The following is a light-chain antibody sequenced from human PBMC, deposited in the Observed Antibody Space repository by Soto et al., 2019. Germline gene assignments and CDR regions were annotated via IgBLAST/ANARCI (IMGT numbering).Light chain of an antibody. V-gene: IGKV1-9*01. CDR1: QGLSSD. CDR3: QQLNSYPIT. CDR2: AAS. Sequence: DIQLTQSPSFLSASVGDRVTITCRASQGLSSDLAWYQQKPGKAPKLLIYAASTLQSGVPSRFSGSGSGTEFTLTISSLLPEDFATYYCQQLNSYPITFGQGTRLETK. J-gene: IGKJ5*01.